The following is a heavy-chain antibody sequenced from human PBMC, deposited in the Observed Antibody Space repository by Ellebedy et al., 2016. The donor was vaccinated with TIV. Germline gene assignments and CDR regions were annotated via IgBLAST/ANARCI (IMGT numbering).Heavy chain of an antibody. CDR2: IGTAGDT. CDR1: GFIFSTYD. J-gene: IGHJ6*02. D-gene: IGHD1-7*01. CDR3: ARDRGTQGVRGMDV. V-gene: IGHV3-13*01. Sequence: GESLKISCAASGFIFSTYDLHWVRQVTGKGLEWVSGIGTAGDTYYSGSVQGQFTISKDIARNSLYLQMNSLRAGDTATYYCARDRGTQGVRGMDVWGQGTTVTVS.